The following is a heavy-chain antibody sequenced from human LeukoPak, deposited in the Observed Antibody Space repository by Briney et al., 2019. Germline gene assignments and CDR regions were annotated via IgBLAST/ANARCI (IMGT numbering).Heavy chain of an antibody. J-gene: IGHJ6*03. CDR3: ARSAIAAAGTSCLYYYYYMDV. D-gene: IGHD6-13*01. CDR2: INHSGST. Sequence: SETLSLTCAVYGGSFSGYYWSWIRQPPGKGLEWIGEINHSGSTNYNPSLKSRVTISVDTSKNQFSLKLSSVTAAGTAVYYCARSAIAAAGTSCLYYYYYMDVWGKGTTVTVSS. CDR1: GGSFSGYY. V-gene: IGHV4-34*01.